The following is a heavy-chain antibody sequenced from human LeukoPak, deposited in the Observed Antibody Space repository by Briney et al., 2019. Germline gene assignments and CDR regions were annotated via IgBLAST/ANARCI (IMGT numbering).Heavy chain of an antibody. D-gene: IGHD2-21*02. CDR1: GGSISSSSYY. V-gene: IGHV4-39*07. CDR2: IYYSGSA. J-gene: IGHJ4*02. CDR3: ASGSKTNCGGDCYSLGY. Sequence: PSETVSLTCTVSGGSISSSSYYWGWIRQPPGKGLEWIGSIYYSGSANYNPSLKSRVTISVDTSKNQFSLKLSSVTAADTAVYYCASGSKTNCGGDCYSLGYWGQGTLVTVSS.